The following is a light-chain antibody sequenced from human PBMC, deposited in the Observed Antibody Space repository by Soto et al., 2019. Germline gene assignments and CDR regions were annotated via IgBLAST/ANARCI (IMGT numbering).Light chain of an antibody. CDR1: QSFSRW. CDR2: DAS. V-gene: IGKV1-5*01. CDR3: QQYNSVSLT. J-gene: IGKJ1*01. Sequence: DIQMTQSPSTLSASVGDRVTITCRASQSFSRWLAWYQQKPGKSPKLRIYDASTLESGVPSRFSGSGSGTQFTLTISSLQPDDCATYYFQQYNSVSLTFGQGAKVEIK.